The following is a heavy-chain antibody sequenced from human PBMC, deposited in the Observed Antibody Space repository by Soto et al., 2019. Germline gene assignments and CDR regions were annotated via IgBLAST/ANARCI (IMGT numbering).Heavy chain of an antibody. CDR2: IKQDGSEK. CDR1: GFTFSSYW. D-gene: IGHD6-13*01. V-gene: IGHV3-7*01. J-gene: IGHJ4*02. Sequence: PGGSLRLSCAASGFTFSSYWMSWVRQAPGKGLEWVANIKQDGSEKNYVDSVKGRFTISRDNAKNSVYLQMNSLRAEDTAVYFCAREGTAAAGDYRGQAPPVTLFS. CDR3: AREGTAAAGDY.